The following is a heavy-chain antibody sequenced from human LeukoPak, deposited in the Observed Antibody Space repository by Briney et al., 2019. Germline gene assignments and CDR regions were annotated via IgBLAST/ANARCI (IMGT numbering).Heavy chain of an antibody. D-gene: IGHD1-1*01. CDR1: GDSISRSNW. CDR2: IYQSGST. J-gene: IGHJ4*02. Sequence: KPSDTLSLTCAVSGDSISRSNWWSWVRQPPGTGLEWIGEIYQSGSTNYNPSLKSRVTISVDKSKNQFSLKLSSVTAADTAVYYCASLLERKDYWGQGTLVAVSS. CDR3: ASLLERKDY. V-gene: IGHV4-4*02.